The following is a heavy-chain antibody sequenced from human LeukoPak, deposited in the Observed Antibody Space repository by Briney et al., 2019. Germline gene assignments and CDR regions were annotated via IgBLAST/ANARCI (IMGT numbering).Heavy chain of an antibody. CDR2: ISAYNGNT. CDR1: GYTFTSYG. D-gene: IGHD3-10*01. Sequence: ASVKVSCKASGYTFTSYGISWVRQAPGQGLEWMGWISAYNGNTNYAQKLQGRVTMTTDTSTSTAYMELRSLRSGDTAVYYCAREPPPLWFGELLAYYYYYYGMDVWGQGTTVTVSS. V-gene: IGHV1-18*01. J-gene: IGHJ6*02. CDR3: AREPPPLWFGELLAYYYYYYGMDV.